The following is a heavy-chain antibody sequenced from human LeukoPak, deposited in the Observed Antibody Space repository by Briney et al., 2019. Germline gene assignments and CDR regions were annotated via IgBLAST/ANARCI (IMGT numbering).Heavy chain of an antibody. V-gene: IGHV4-59*01. J-gene: IGHJ5*02. CDR2: ISYSGST. Sequence: PSETLSLTCTVSGGAISSYYWSWIRQPPGKGLEWIGYISYSGSTNYNPSLKSRVTISLDTSKNQFSLKLSSVTAADTAVYYCATSPGFDSSGWYPGGWFDPWGQGTLVTVSS. CDR1: GGAISSYY. D-gene: IGHD6-19*01. CDR3: ATSPGFDSSGWYPGGWFDP.